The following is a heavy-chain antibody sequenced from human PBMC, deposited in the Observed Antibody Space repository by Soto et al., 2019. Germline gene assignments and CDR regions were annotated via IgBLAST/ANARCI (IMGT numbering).Heavy chain of an antibody. CDR1: GYTFTTYG. Sequence: QVQLVQSGAEVKKSGASVKVSCTASGYTFTTYGITWVRQAPGQGLEWMGWISAYNGNTHYAQKLQGRVTMTTDTSTSTAYMELRSLRSDDTAVYYCARDVIPALNYYYYGLDVWGQGTTVTVSS. CDR2: ISAYNGNT. V-gene: IGHV1-18*01. D-gene: IGHD2-2*01. J-gene: IGHJ6*02. CDR3: ARDVIPALNYYYYGLDV.